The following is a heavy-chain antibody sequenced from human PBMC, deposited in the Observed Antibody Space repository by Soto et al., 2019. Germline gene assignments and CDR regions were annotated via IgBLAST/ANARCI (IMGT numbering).Heavy chain of an antibody. CDR2: ISYDGSNK. CDR3: VREGFSSLGRLDS. D-gene: IGHD6-13*01. CDR1: GFTFSSYT. V-gene: IGHV3-30-3*01. Sequence: QVQLVESGGGVVQPGRSLRLSCVASGFTFSSYTMHWVRQAPGKGLEWVAVISYDGSNKYYADSVKGRFTISRDNSKNTLYLQMNSLRAEDTAVYYCVREGFSSLGRLDSWGQGTLVTVSS. J-gene: IGHJ4*02.